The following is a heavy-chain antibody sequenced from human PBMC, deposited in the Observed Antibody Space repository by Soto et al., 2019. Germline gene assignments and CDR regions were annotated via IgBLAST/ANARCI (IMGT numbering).Heavy chain of an antibody. D-gene: IGHD3-22*01. Sequence: GVSGKVACKASGYALSRLNIQWVRPATGQRIEWMGGINTGNGNTKVSQKLQGRGTFTRDTSANTAYMELSRLISEDTAVYYCARTEDYDACLDLWGEGPLVTVSS. V-gene: IGHV1-3*04. CDR1: GYALSRLN. J-gene: IGHJ4*02. CDR3: ARTEDYDACLDL. CDR2: INTGNGNT.